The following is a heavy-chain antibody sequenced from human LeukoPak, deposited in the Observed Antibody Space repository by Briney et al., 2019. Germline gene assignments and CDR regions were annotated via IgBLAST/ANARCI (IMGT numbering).Heavy chain of an antibody. V-gene: IGHV3-21*01. Sequence: GGSLRLSCAASGFTFSSYSMNWVRQARGKGLEWVSSISSSSSYIYYADSVKGRFTICRDNGKNSLYLQMNSLIAEDTAVYYCASACYRTYLPCYWGQGALVTVCS. CDR1: GFTFSSYS. CDR2: ISSSSSYI. CDR3: ASACYRTYLPCY. D-gene: IGHD4-11*01. J-gene: IGHJ4*02.